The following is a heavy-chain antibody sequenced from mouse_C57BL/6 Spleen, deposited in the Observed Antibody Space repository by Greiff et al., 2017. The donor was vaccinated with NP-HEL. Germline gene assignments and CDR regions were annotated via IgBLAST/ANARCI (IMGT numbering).Heavy chain of an antibody. J-gene: IGHJ2*01. CDR2: IHPNSGST. V-gene: IGHV1-64*01. CDR1: GYTFTSYW. Sequence: VKLQQPGAELVKPGASVKLSCKASGYTFTSYWMHWVKQRPGQGLEWIGMIHPNSGSTNYNEKFKSKATLTVDKSSSTAYMQLSSLTSEDSAVYYCARRGIYYYGSSYYYWGQGTTLTVSS. D-gene: IGHD1-1*01. CDR3: ARRGIYYYGSSYYY.